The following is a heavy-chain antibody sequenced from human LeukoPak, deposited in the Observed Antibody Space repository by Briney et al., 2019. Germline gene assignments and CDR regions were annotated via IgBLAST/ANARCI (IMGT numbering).Heavy chain of an antibody. CDR3: ARDKGNDILTGYYPDGAFDI. D-gene: IGHD3-9*01. CDR1: GGSISSYY. CDR2: IYYSGST. V-gene: IGHV4-59*01. Sequence: SETLSLTCTVSGGSISSYYWSWIRQPPGKGLEWVGYIYYSGSTNYNPSLKSRVTISVDTSKNQFSLKLSSVTAADTAVDYCARDKGNDILTGYYPDGAFDIWGQGTMVTVSS. J-gene: IGHJ3*02.